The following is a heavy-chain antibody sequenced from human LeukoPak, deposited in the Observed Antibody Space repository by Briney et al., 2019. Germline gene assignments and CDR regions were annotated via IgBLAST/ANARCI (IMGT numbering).Heavy chain of an antibody. Sequence: SETPSLTCTVSGGSISSSSYYWGWIRQPPGKGLEWIGSIYYSGNTYYNPSLKSRVTISVDTSKNQFSLNLTSVTAADTAVYYCARHMLPIDYWGQGTLVTVSS. CDR1: GGSISSSSYY. CDR3: ARHMLPIDY. V-gene: IGHV4-39*01. J-gene: IGHJ4*02. CDR2: IYYSGNT. D-gene: IGHD2-8*01.